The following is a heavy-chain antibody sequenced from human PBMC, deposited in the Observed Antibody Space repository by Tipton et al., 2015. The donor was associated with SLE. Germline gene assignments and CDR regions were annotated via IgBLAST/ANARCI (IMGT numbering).Heavy chain of an antibody. J-gene: IGHJ4*02. CDR2: IYYSGST. CDR1: GGSISSSSYY. Sequence: TLSLTCTVSGGSISSSSYYWGWIRQPPGKGLEWIGSIYYSGSTYYNPSLKSRVTISVDTSKNQFSLKLSSVTAADTAVYYCARGAGSSGDFDYGGQGTLVTVSS. V-gene: IGHV4-39*07. CDR3: ARGAGSSGDFDY. D-gene: IGHD2-15*01.